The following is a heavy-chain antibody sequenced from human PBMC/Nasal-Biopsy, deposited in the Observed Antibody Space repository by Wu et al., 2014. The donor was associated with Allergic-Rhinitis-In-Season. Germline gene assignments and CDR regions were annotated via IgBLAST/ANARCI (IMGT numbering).Heavy chain of an antibody. CDR3: ARGLSRESYGFWSSYPNNWFDP. V-gene: IGHV4-34*01. J-gene: IGHJ5*02. D-gene: IGHD3-3*01. CDR1: GGSFSGYY. Sequence: TLSLTCAVFGGSFSGYYCAWIRQPPGKGLEYIGIISPSGSTNYNPSLQSRVTISLDTSKNQFSLKLSSVTAADTAVYYCARGLSRESYGFWSSYPNNWFDPWGQGTLVTVSS. CDR2: ISPSGST.